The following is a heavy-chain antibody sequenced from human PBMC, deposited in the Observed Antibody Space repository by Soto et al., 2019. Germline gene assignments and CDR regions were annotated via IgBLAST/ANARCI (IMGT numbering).Heavy chain of an antibody. CDR1: RFTFSNAW. CDR3: TTETADYISMEPY. V-gene: IGHV3-15*01. D-gene: IGHD3-16*01. Sequence: EVQLVESGGGLVKPGGSLRLSCTASRFTFSNAWMSWVRQAPGKGLEWVGRIRSKTDGGTTNYGAPVKDRFTISRDDSKNPLYLQMNSLKTEDSAVYYCTTETADYISMEPYWGQGTLVTVSS. J-gene: IGHJ4*02. CDR2: IRSKTDGGTT.